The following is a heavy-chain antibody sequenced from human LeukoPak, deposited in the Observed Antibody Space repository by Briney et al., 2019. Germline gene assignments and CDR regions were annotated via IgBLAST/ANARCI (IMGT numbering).Heavy chain of an antibody. D-gene: IGHD5-24*01. V-gene: IGHV3-11*04. CDR2: ISSSGSTI. Sequence: GGSLRLSCAASGFTFSDHFMTWIRQAPGKGLEWVSYISSSGSTIYYADSVKGRFTISRDNAKNSLYLQMNSLRAEDTAVYYCARVPKLATIIDYWGQGTLVTVSS. CDR1: GFTFSDHF. J-gene: IGHJ4*02. CDR3: ARVPKLATIIDY.